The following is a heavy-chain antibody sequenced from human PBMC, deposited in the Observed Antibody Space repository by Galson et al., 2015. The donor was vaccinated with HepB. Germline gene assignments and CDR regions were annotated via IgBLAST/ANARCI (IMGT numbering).Heavy chain of an antibody. V-gene: IGHV1-69*06. CDR2: IIPIFGTA. J-gene: IGHJ3*02. CDR1: GGTFSSYA. D-gene: IGHD3-22*01. CDR3: ARDMKSVTMIVVAGDGAFDI. Sequence: SVKVSCKASGGTFSSYAISWVRQAPGQGLEWMGGIIPIFGTANYAQKFQGRVTITADKSTSTAYMELSSLRSEDTAVYYCARDMKSVTMIVVAGDGAFDIWGQGTMVTVSS.